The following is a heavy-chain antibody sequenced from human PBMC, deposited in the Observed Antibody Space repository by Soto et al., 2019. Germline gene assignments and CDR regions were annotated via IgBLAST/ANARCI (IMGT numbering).Heavy chain of an antibody. CDR3: ARIYLRGCYSPYYFDY. Sequence: QLQLQESGPGLVKPSETLSLTCTVSGGSISSSSYYWGWIRQPPGKGLEWIGSIYYSGSTYYNPSLQSRVTISGDTYKTQFSLKLNSVTAADTAVYYCARIYLRGCYSPYYFDYWGQGTLVTVSS. J-gene: IGHJ4*02. CDR2: IYYSGST. CDR1: GGSISSSSYY. V-gene: IGHV4-39*01. D-gene: IGHD2-21*01.